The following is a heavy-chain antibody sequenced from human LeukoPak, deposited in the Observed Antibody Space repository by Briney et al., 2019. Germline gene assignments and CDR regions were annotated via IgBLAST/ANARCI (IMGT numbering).Heavy chain of an antibody. CDR3: ARAGYCTSTSCYFTKRSEYYFDY. D-gene: IGHD2-2*01. J-gene: IGHJ4*02. Sequence: ASVNVSCKASGYTFSTYGLSWVRQAPGQGLEWVGWLSVYSGNTNYAQKLQGRVTVTTDTSTSTAYMELRSLRSDDTAVYYCARAGYCTSTSCYFTKRSEYYFDYWGQGTLVSV. V-gene: IGHV1-18*01. CDR2: LSVYSGNT. CDR1: GYTFSTYG.